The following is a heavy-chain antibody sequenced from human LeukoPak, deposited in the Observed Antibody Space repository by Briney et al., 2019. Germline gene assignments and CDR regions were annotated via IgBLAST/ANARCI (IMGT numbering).Heavy chain of an antibody. V-gene: IGHV3-21*01. D-gene: IGHD6-19*01. Sequence: GGSLRLSCAASGFTFSSYSMNWVRQAPGKGLEWVSSISSSSSYIYYADSVKGRFTISRDNAKNSLYLQMNSLRAEDTAVYYCARAEVAVAENDAFDIWGQGTTVTVSS. CDR2: ISSSSSYI. CDR3: ARAEVAVAENDAFDI. J-gene: IGHJ3*02. CDR1: GFTFSSYS.